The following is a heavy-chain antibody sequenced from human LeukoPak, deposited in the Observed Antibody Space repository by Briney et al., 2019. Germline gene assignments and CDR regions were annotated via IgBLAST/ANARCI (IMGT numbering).Heavy chain of an antibody. CDR2: ISSSSSYI. CDR1: GFTFSSYS. J-gene: IGHJ4*02. D-gene: IGHD6-13*01. V-gene: IGHV3-21*04. Sequence: PGGSLRLSCAASGFTFSSYSMNWVRQAPGKGLEWVSSISSSSSYIYYADSVKGRFTISRDNAKNSLYLQMNSLRAEDTAVYYCAKGVAAAAGDGVYFDYWGQGTLVTVSS. CDR3: AKGVAAAAGDGVYFDY.